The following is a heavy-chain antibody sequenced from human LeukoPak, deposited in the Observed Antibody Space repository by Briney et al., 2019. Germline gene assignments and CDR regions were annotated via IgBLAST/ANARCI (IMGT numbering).Heavy chain of an antibody. Sequence: SGTLSLTCDVSGDSISSSSNYWGWARHLPGKGLEWIGSVYRSGSTYYNPSLKSRVTISVDTSKNQFTLNLTSVTAADTAVYHCARRGTSGWAYYFDFWGPGSLLTVSS. CDR1: GDSISSSSNY. CDR2: VYRSGST. J-gene: IGHJ4*02. D-gene: IGHD6-19*01. V-gene: IGHV4-39*01. CDR3: ARRGTSGWAYYFDF.